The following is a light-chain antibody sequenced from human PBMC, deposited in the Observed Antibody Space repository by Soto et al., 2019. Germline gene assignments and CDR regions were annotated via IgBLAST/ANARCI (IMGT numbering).Light chain of an antibody. J-gene: IGLJ1*01. CDR2: DVY. CDR3: SSYTISRTYI. Sequence: QSVLAQPTSVSGSPGQSSTISCTGTSSDVGAFNYVSWYQQHPGKAPKLMIYDVYDRPSGVSYRFSGSKSGNTASLTISGLQGEDEADYYCSSYTISRTYIFGTGTKVTVL. V-gene: IGLV2-14*03. CDR1: SSDVGAFNY.